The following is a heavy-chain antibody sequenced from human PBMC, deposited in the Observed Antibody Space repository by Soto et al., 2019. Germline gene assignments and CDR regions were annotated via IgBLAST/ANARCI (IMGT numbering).Heavy chain of an antibody. CDR3: VCCSAAGTSNWFYP. V-gene: IGHV4-31*03. J-gene: IGHJ5*02. CDR1: GGSISSGGYY. D-gene: IGHD6-13*01. CDR2: IYYSGST. Sequence: SETLSLTCTVSGGSISSGGYYWSWIRQHPGKGLEWIGYIYYSGSTYYNLSLKSRVTISVDTSKNQFSLKLSSVTAADTAVYYCVCCSAAGTSNWFYPWGKGSLVPVSS.